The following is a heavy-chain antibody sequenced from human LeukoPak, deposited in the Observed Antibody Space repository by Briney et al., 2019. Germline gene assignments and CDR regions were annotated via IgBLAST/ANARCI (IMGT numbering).Heavy chain of an antibody. J-gene: IGHJ4*02. CDR2: ISWNSGYI. CDR1: GFTFDDYA. V-gene: IGHV3-9*03. D-gene: IGHD3-10*01. CDR3: AKGHIGSGSYYYFDY. Sequence: GRSLRLSCAASGFTFDDYAMHWVRQAPGKGLEWVSGISWNSGYIGYADSVKGRFTISRDNAKNSLYLQMNSLRAEDMALYYCAKGHIGSGSYYYFDYWGQGTPITVSS.